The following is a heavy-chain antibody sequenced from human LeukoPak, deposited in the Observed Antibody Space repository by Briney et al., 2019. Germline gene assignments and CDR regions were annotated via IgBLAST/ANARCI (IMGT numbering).Heavy chain of an antibody. V-gene: IGHV3-21*01. D-gene: IGHD3-22*01. CDR1: GFTFSSYS. CDR2: ISSSSSYI. Sequence: GGSLRLSCAASGFTFSSYSMNWVRQAPGKGLEWASSISSSSSYIYYADSVKGRFTISRDNAKNSLYLQMNSLRAEDTAVYYCARDVVRSIVVVYYGMDVWGQGTTVTVSS. CDR3: ARDVVRSIVVVYYGMDV. J-gene: IGHJ6*02.